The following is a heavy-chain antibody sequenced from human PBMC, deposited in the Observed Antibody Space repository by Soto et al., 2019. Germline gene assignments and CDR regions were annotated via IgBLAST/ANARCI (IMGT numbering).Heavy chain of an antibody. CDR2: IYPGDSDT. CDR3: ARLAGSEYYDYMWGSYQPYYFDY. V-gene: IGHV5-51*03. J-gene: IGHJ4*02. D-gene: IGHD3-16*02. CDR1: GYSFTSYW. Sequence: EVQLVQAGAEVKKPGESLKISCKGSGYSFTSYWIGWVRQMPGKGLEWMGIIYPGDSDTRYSPSFQGQVTISADKSISTDYLQWSRLKASDTAMYYCARLAGSEYYDYMWGSYQPYYFDYWGQGTLVTVSS.